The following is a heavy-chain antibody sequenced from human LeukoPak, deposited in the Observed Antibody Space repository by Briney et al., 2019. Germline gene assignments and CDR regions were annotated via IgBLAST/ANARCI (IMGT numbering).Heavy chain of an antibody. D-gene: IGHD2-15*01. CDR2: IYPRDGST. Sequence: ASVKVSCKASGYTFTNNYLHWVRQAPGQGLEWMGMIYPRDGSTSYAQNFQGRVTVTRDTSTTTVHMELRGLRSDDTAVYYCASGEVGVVYRAGGRYYYYYHTMDVWGQGTTVTVSS. CDR3: ASGEVGVVYRAGGRYYYYYHTMDV. V-gene: IGHV1-46*01. CDR1: GYTFTNNY. J-gene: IGHJ6*02.